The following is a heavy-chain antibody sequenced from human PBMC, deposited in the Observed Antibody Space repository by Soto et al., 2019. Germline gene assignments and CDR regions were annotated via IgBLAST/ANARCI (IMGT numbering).Heavy chain of an antibody. Sequence: GGSLRLSCAASGFTVSSNYMSWVRQAPGKGLEWVSVIYSGGSTYYADSVKGRFTISRDNSKNTLYLQMNSLRAEDTAVYYCARESIVVVPAAIRYYYGMDVWGQGTTVTVSS. CDR3: ARESIVVVPAAIRYYYGMDV. V-gene: IGHV3-53*01. D-gene: IGHD2-2*02. CDR2: IYSGGST. CDR1: GFTVSSNY. J-gene: IGHJ6*02.